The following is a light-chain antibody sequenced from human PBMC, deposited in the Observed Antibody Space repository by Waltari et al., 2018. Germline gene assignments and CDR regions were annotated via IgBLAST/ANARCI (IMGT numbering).Light chain of an antibody. CDR1: SSDVGGYNY. CDR2: DVS. J-gene: IGLJ1*01. V-gene: IGLV2-11*01. Sequence: QSALTQPRSVSGSPGPSVTISCPGTSSDVGGYNYVPWYQPHPGKAPKLMIYDVSKRPSGVPDRFSGSKSGNTASLTISGLQAEDEADYYCCSYAGSYTFVFGTGTKVTVL. CDR3: CSYAGSYTFV.